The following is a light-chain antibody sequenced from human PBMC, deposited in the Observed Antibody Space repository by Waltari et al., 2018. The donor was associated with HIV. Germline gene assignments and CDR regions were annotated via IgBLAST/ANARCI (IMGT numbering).Light chain of an antibody. J-gene: IGLJ1*01. CDR1: NIVSKM. CDR2: HGS. Sequence: SHVLTQPPSVSVAQGQTARITSGGNNIVSKMVTWYQQKPGQAPVRVVYHGSDRTSGIPVRFSGSNSGNTPTLTITRVEAEDEADYDCHVCDLGTDHHVCGTGTKVTVL. V-gene: IGLV3-21*02. CDR3: HVCDLGTDHHV.